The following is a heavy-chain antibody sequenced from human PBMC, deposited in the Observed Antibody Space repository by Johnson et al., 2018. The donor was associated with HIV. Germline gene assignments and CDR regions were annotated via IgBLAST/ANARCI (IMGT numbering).Heavy chain of an antibody. Sequence: QVQLVESGGGVVQPGRSLRLSCAASGFRFSNYALHWVRQTPGKGLEWVALISDDGSNIYYADSVKGQFTISRDNSKNTLHLQMNSLRVEDPAMYYCARGPSLEWLSGYGCDMWCQGTMVTVYS. D-gene: IGHD3-3*01. J-gene: IGHJ3*02. CDR3: ARGPSLEWLSGYGCDM. CDR2: ISDDGSNI. V-gene: IGHV3-30-3*01. CDR1: GFRFSNYA.